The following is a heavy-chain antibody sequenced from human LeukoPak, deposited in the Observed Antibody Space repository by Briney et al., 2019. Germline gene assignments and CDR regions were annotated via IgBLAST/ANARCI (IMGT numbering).Heavy chain of an antibody. CDR3: ARNGGNSDYDY. V-gene: IGHV4-4*02. CDR1: GGSISSSSSVC. Sequence: SETLSLTCAVSGGSISSSSSVCWTWVRQPPGEGLEWIGEIYHNGATNYNPSLKSRVTVLLDKSKNQFSLKLNSVTAADTALYYCARNGGNSDYDYWGQGTLVTVS. J-gene: IGHJ4*02. D-gene: IGHD4-23*01. CDR2: IYHNGAT.